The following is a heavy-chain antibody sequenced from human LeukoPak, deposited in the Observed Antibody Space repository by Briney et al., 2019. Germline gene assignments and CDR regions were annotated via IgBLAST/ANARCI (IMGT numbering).Heavy chain of an antibody. CDR3: ARDPYSGSYGNYYYYFMDV. Sequence: GGSLRLSCAASGFTFSSYSMNWVRQAPGKGLEWVSSISTSSSYISYADSVKGRFTISRDNAKKSLYLQMNSLRAEDTAVYYCARDPYSGSYGNYYYYFMDVWGKGTTVTISS. V-gene: IGHV3-21*01. D-gene: IGHD1-26*01. CDR1: GFTFSSYS. J-gene: IGHJ6*03. CDR2: ISTSSSYI.